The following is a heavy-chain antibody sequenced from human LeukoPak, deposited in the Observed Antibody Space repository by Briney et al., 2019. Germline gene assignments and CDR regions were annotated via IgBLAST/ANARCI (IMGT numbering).Heavy chain of an antibody. D-gene: IGHD4-17*01. Sequence: GGSLRLSCAASGFTFSSYSMNWVRQAPGKGLEWVSSSSSSSSYIYYADSVKGRFTISRDNAKNSLYLQMNSLRAEDTAVYYCARPYDYGDYFDYWGQGTLVTVSS. CDR1: GFTFSSYS. CDR2: SSSSSSYI. J-gene: IGHJ4*02. V-gene: IGHV3-21*01. CDR3: ARPYDYGDYFDY.